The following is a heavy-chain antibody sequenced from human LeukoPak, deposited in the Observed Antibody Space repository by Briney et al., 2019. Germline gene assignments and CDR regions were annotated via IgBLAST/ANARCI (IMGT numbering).Heavy chain of an antibody. CDR2: MNPNSGNT. Sequence: GASVKVSCKASGYTFTSYDINWVRQATGQGLEWMGWMNPNSGNTGYAQKFQGRVTMTRNTSISTAYMELSSLRSEDTAVYHCARVGIGDSSSRKKWVEMATIGYWGQGTLVTVSS. V-gene: IGHV1-8*01. CDR3: ARVGIGDSSSRKKWVEMATIGY. D-gene: IGHD5-24*01. CDR1: GYTFTSYD. J-gene: IGHJ4*02.